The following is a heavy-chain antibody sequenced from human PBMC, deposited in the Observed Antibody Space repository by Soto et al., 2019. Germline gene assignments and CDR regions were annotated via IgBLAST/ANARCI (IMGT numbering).Heavy chain of an antibody. Sequence: EVQLVESGGGLVKPGGSLRLSCAASGFTFTRYSMNWVRQAPGKGLEWVSSISSTTNYIYYGESMKGRLTISRDNAKNSLYLEMNSLRAEDTAVYYCARESEDLTSNFDYWGQGTLVTVSS. V-gene: IGHV3-21*06. CDR3: ARESEDLTSNFDY. CDR1: GFTFTRYS. J-gene: IGHJ4*02. CDR2: ISSTTNYI.